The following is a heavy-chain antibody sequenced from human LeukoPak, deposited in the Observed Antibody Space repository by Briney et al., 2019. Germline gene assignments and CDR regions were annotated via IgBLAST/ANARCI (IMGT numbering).Heavy chain of an antibody. D-gene: IGHD5-18*01. CDR1: GYTFTTYY. J-gene: IGHJ4*02. CDR3: ARVCSYGRNDY. V-gene: IGHV1-69*04. Sequence: GASVKVSCKASGYTFTTYYMHWVRQAPGQGLEWMGRIIPILGIANYAQKFQGRVTITADKSTSTAYMELSSLRSEDTAVYYCARVCSYGRNDYWGQGTLVTVSS. CDR2: IIPILGIA.